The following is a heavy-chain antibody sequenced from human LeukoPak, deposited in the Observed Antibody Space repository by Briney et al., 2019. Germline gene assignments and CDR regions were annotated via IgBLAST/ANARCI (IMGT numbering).Heavy chain of an antibody. CDR3: AKRGEGLESIAVAGCFDY. CDR2: IRGSGGST. CDR1: GFTFSRYA. J-gene: IGHJ4*02. V-gene: IGHV3-23*01. D-gene: IGHD6-19*01. Sequence: GGSLRLSCPPSGFTFSRYAMSWVRQAPGKGLEWVSAIRGSGGSTYYADSVKGLFTISRDNSKNTLYLQMNSLRAEDTAVYYRAKRGEGLESIAVAGCFDYWGQGTLVTVSS.